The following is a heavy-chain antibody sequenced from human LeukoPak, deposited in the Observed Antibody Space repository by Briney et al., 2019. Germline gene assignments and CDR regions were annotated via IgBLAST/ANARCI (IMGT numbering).Heavy chain of an antibody. Sequence: SVKVSCKASGYTFTGYYMHWVRQAPGQGLEWMERIIPVFGTTTYAQKFQGRVTITADESTTTAYMELRRLTSEDTAMYYCARGLGTRWFFDYWGQGTLVTVSS. CDR1: GYTFTGYY. D-gene: IGHD1-1*01. CDR2: IIPVFGTT. V-gene: IGHV1-69*13. J-gene: IGHJ4*02. CDR3: ARGLGTRWFFDY.